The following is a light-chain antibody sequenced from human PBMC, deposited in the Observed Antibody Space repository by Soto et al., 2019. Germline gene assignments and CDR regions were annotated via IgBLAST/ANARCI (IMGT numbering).Light chain of an antibody. CDR1: QSVRTY. J-gene: IGKJ5*01. Sequence: EVVLTQSPATLSLSPGERATLSCRASQSVRTYVSWFQQKPGQAPRLLIYDASNRATGIPARFSGSGSGTDFTLTISSLEPEDFAVYYCQQRMTCPPITFGQGTRLEIK. V-gene: IGKV3-11*01. CDR2: DAS. CDR3: QQRMTCPPIT.